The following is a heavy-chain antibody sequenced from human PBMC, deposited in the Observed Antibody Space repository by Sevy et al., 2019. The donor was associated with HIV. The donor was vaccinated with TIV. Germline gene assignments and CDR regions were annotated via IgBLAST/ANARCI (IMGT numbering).Heavy chain of an antibody. CDR1: GFTFDDYA. V-gene: IGHV3-9*01. Sequence: GGSLRLSCAVSGFTFDDYAMHWVRQAPGKGLEWVSSISWNSGSIDYAHSVKGRFSISRDDAKNSLYLQMNSLRPEDTALYYCARDLGSSWYDVDWYFDLWGRGTLVTVSS. J-gene: IGHJ2*01. CDR2: ISWNSGSI. D-gene: IGHD6-13*01. CDR3: ARDLGSSWYDVDWYFDL.